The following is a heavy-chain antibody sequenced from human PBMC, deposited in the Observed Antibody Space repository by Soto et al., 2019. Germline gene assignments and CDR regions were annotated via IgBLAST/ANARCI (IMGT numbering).Heavy chain of an antibody. Sequence: EVQLVESGGGLVQPGGSLRLSCAASGFTFSSYSMNWVRQAPGKGLEWVSYISSSSSTIYYADSVKGRFTISRDNAKNALYLQMNILGAEDTAVYYCARANYYGSPGDFDYWGQGTLVTVSS. D-gene: IGHD3-10*01. CDR1: GFTFSSYS. CDR3: ARANYYGSPGDFDY. J-gene: IGHJ4*02. V-gene: IGHV3-48*01. CDR2: ISSSSSTI.